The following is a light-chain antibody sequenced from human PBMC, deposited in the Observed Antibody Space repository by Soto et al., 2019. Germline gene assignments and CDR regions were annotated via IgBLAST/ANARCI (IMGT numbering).Light chain of an antibody. CDR3: QQYNSYPIT. V-gene: IGKV1-5*03. CDR1: QSISSW. Sequence: DIQITQSPSILSASVGDRVTITCRASQSISSWLAWYQQKPGKAPKLLIYKASSLESGVPSRFSGSGSGTEFTLTISSLQPDDFATYYCQQYNSYPITFGQGTRLEIK. J-gene: IGKJ5*01. CDR2: KAS.